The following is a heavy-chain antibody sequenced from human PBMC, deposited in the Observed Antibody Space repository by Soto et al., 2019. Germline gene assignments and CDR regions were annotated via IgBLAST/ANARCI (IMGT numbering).Heavy chain of an antibody. CDR1: GLTFSGYG. Sequence: EVQLVESGGDLVQPGGSLRLSCAASGLTFSGYGMHCVRQAPGKGLVWVSRVNSEGTSTAYADSVNGRFTIARDNGKTTPYLQMNSLRAEATAVYYCARGWTGGYWGQGTLVTVSS. D-gene: IGHD2-15*01. V-gene: IGHV3-74*01. CDR2: VNSEGTST. CDR3: ARGWTGGY. J-gene: IGHJ4*02.